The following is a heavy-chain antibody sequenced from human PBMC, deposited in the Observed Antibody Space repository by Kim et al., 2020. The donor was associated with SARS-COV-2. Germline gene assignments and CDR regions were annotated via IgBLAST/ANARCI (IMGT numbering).Heavy chain of an antibody. CDR3: TREKPKTLDD. J-gene: IGHJ4*02. V-gene: IGHV1-46*01. Sequence: TNYAQKFQGSVTVTRDTSTNTLYMELSSLISEDTAVYYCTREKPKTLDDWGQGTLVTVSS. CDR2: T.